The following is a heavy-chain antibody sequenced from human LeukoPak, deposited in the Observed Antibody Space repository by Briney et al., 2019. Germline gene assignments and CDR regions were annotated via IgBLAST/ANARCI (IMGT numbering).Heavy chain of an antibody. CDR1: GGSISSGGYY. CDR3: ATDYYDSSGYYY. V-gene: IGHV4-31*03. CDR2: IYYSGST. D-gene: IGHD3-22*01. Sequence: TLSLTCTVSGGSISSGGYYWSWIRQHPGKGLEWIGYIYYSGSTYYNPSLKSRVTISVDTSKNQFSLKLSSVTAADTAVYYCATDYYDSSGYYYWGQGTLVTVSS. J-gene: IGHJ4*02.